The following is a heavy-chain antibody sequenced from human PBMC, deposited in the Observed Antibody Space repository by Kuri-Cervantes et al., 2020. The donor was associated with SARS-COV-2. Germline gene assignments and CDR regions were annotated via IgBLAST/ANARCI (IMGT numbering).Heavy chain of an antibody. J-gene: IGHJ6*02. V-gene: IGHV3-30*18. CDR2: ISYDGNNK. CDR1: GFTFSSYG. Sequence: LSLTCAASGFTFSSYGMHWVRQAPGKGLEWVAVISYDGNNKYYADSVKGRFTISRDNSKNTLYLQMDSLRAEDTAVYYCAKDIDIVVVPAYYYYYGMDVWGQGTTVTVSS. CDR3: AKDIDIVVVPAYYYYYGMDV. D-gene: IGHD2-2*01.